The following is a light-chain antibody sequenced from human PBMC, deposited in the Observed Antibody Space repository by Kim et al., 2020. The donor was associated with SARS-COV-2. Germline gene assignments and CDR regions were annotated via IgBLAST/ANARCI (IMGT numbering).Light chain of an antibody. J-gene: IGLJ2*01. CDR3: SSYGGSNNLL. CDR2: EVT. Sequence: GQSVPITCTGNSSDVGSYTFVSWNQQHPGNAPKLMIYEVTKRPSGVPDRFSSSKSSNSASLTVSGLQAEDETDYYCSSYGGSNNLLFGGGTQLTVL. V-gene: IGLV2-8*01. CDR1: SSDVGSYTF.